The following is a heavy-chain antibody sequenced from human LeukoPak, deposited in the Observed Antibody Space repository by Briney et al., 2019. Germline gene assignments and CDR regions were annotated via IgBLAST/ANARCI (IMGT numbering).Heavy chain of an antibody. D-gene: IGHD6-13*01. Sequence: PGGSLRLSCAVSGFTVSDYYMSWIRQAPGKGLEWVSYISSGGSTISHADSVKGRFTISRDNAENSLYLQMNSLRAEDTAVYYCARREAAGRCFDYWGQGTLVTVSS. J-gene: IGHJ4*02. CDR1: GFTVSDYY. V-gene: IGHV3-11*01. CDR3: ARREAAGRCFDY. CDR2: ISSGGSTI.